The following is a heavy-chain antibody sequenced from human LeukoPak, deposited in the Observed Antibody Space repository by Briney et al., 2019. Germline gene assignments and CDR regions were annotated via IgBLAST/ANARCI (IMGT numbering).Heavy chain of an antibody. CDR3: ARGSYSSSSGFDY. J-gene: IGHJ4*02. CDR2: ISSSSSYI. V-gene: IGHV3-21*01. Sequence: KPGGSLRLSCAASGFTFSSYSMNWVRQAPGKGLEWVSSISSSSSYIYYADSVKGRFTISRDNAENSLYLQMNSLRAEDTAVYYCARGSYSSSSGFDYWGQGTLVTVSS. D-gene: IGHD6-6*01. CDR1: GFTFSSYS.